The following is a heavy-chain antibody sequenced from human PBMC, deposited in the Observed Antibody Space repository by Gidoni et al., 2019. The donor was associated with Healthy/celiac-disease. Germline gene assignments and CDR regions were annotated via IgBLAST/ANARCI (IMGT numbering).Heavy chain of an antibody. CDR3: AKEPLGDY. J-gene: IGHJ4*02. Sequence: QVQLVESGGGVVQPGRSLRLSCAASGFTFSSYGMDWVRQAPGKGLEWVAVISYDGSNKYYADSVKGRFTISRDNSKNTLYLQMNSLRAEDTAVYYCAKEPLGDYWGQGTLVNVSS. V-gene: IGHV3-30*18. CDR2: ISYDGSNK. CDR1: GFTFSSYG.